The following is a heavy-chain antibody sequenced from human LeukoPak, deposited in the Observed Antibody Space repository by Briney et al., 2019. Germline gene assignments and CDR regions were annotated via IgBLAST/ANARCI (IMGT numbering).Heavy chain of an antibody. J-gene: IGHJ4*02. CDR2: IYHRGTT. CDR3: ARDSITMVRGVTREY. CDR1: GDSISSSHW. D-gene: IGHD3-10*01. V-gene: IGHV4-4*02. Sequence: SETLSLTCAVSGDSISSSHWWTWVRQPPGKGLEWIGEIYHRGTTNYNLSLKSRVTISVDKSKNQFSLKLSSVTAADTAVYYCARDSITMVRGVTREYWGQGTLVTVSS.